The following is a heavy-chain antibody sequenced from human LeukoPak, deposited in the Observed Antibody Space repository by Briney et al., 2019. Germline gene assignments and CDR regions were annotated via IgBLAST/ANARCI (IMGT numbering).Heavy chain of an antibody. V-gene: IGHV1-18*01. CDR1: GYTFTSYG. Sequence: ASVKVSCKASGYTFTSYGISWVRQAPGQGLEWMGWISAYNGNTNYAQKLQGRVTMTTDTSTSTAYMELRSLRSDDTAVYYCARDTPVGATDYYLDYWGQGTLVTVSS. J-gene: IGHJ4*02. CDR3: ARDTPVGATDYYLDY. CDR2: ISAYNGNT. D-gene: IGHD1-26*01.